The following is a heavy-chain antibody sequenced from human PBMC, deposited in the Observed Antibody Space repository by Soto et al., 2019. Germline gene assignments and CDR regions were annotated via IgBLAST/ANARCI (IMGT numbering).Heavy chain of an antibody. CDR2: ISAYNGNT. J-gene: IGHJ5*02. D-gene: IGHD6-13*01. V-gene: IGHV1-18*01. CDR1: GNTFVSYD. CDR3: ARYSSSFNNWFDP. Sequence: ASVKVSCKASGNTFVSYDITWVRQAPGQGLEWMGWISAYNGNTNYAQKLQGRLTMTTDTSTSTAYMELRSLRSDDTAVYYRARYSSSFNNWFDPWGQGTLVTVSS.